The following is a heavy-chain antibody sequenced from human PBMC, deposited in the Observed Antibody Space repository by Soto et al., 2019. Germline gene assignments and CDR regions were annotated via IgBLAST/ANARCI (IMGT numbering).Heavy chain of an antibody. J-gene: IGHJ4*02. Sequence: PGGSLSLSCAASGFTFNTYAMNWVRQFRGKELAWVSSMNSDGSITGYVDSVKGRFTMSRENAKNTLYLRMRDLRVEDKAGYFCARVGATTWRWGQETLVTVSS. V-gene: IGHV3-74*01. CDR2: MNSDGSIT. CDR1: GFTFNTYA. D-gene: IGHD1-26*01. CDR3: ARVGATTWR.